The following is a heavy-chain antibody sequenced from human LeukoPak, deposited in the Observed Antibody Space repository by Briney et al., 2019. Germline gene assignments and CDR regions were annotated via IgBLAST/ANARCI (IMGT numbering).Heavy chain of an antibody. V-gene: IGHV3-23*01. Sequence: GGSLRLSCAASGFTFSSYGMSWVRQAPGKGLEWVSAISGSGGSTYYADSVKGRFTISRDNSKNTLYLQMNSLRAEDTAVYYCAKKDAGYSYGPFDYWGQGTLVTVSS. CDR1: GFTFSSYG. D-gene: IGHD5-18*01. J-gene: IGHJ4*02. CDR3: AKKDAGYSYGPFDY. CDR2: ISGSGGST.